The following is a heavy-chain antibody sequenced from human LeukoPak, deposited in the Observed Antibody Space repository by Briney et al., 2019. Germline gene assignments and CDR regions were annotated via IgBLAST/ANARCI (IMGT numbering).Heavy chain of an antibody. CDR2: IYSGGST. CDR1: GFTVSSNY. V-gene: IGHV3-66*01. D-gene: IGHD3-3*01. Sequence: PGGSLRLSCAASGFTVSSNYMSWVRQAPGKGLEWVSVIYSGGSTYYADSVKGRFTISRDNSKNTLYLQMNSLRAEDTAVYYCARDSRGFWSGYSYYFDYWGQGTLVTVSS. J-gene: IGHJ4*02. CDR3: ARDSRGFWSGYSYYFDY.